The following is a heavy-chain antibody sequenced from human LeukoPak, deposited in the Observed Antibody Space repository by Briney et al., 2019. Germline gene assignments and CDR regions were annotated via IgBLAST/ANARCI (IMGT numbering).Heavy chain of an antibody. D-gene: IGHD3-22*01. CDR1: GGTFSSYA. V-gene: IGHV1-69*05. CDR3: ARDTYDSSGYSANFDY. CDR2: IIPIFGTA. J-gene: IGHJ4*02. Sequence: GSSVKVSCKASGGTFSSYAISWVRQAPGQGLEWMGRIIPIFGTANYAQKFQGRVTITTDESTSTAYMELSSLRSEDTAVYYCARDTYDSSGYSANFDYWGQGTLVTVSS.